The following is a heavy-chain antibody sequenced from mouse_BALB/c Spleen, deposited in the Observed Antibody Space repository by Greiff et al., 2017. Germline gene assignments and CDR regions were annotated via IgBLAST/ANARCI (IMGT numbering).Heavy chain of an antibody. J-gene: IGHJ4*01. D-gene: IGHD2-3*01. CDR3: ARSGMIYAMDY. CDR1: GYTFSSYW. V-gene: IGHV1-9*01. CDR2: ILPGSGST. Sequence: QVHVKQSGAELMKPGASVKISCKATGYTFSSYWIEWVKQRPGHGLEWIGEILPGSGSTNYNEKFKGKATFTADTSSNTAYMQLSSLTSEDSAVYYCARSGMIYAMDYWGQGTSVTVSS.